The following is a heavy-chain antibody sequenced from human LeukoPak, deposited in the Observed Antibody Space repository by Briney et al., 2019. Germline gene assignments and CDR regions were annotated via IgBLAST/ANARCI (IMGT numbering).Heavy chain of an antibody. J-gene: IGHJ4*02. CDR1: GGTFSSYA. Sequence: ASVKVSRKAPGGTFSSYAISLVRQAPGQGLEWMGEIIPIVDTINYAQNFQGRVTITADEFTSTAYMELSSLRSDDTAVYYCARDSPGNSLEYWGQGTLVTVSS. CDR2: IIPIVDTI. CDR3: ARDSPGNSLEY. D-gene: IGHD4-23*01. V-gene: IGHV1-69*13.